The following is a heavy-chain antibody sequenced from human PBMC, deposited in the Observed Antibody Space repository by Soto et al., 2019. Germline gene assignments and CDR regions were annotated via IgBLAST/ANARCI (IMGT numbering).Heavy chain of an antibody. CDR1: GYTFTSYG. J-gene: IGHJ6*02. CDR3: ARDDYSNYVWSSHYYYYGMDV. V-gene: IGHV1-18*01. CDR2: ISAYNGNT. D-gene: IGHD4-4*01. Sequence: ASVKVSCKASGYTFTSYGISWVRQAPGQGLEWMGWISAYNGNTNYAQKLQGRVTMTTDTSTSTAYMELRSLRSDDTAVYYCARDDYSNYVWSSHYYYYGMDVWAQGTTVTVSS.